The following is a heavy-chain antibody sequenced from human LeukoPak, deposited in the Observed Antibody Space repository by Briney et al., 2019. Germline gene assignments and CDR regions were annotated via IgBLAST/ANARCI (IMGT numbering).Heavy chain of an antibody. CDR1: GYSISSNNW. Sequence: SDTLSLTCAVSGYSISSNNWWAWVRQPPGQGLEWIGYIYYNGNTYYNPYNSSLTGRVTMSVDTSKDQFSLKLDSVTEIDTAMYYCARNQAVVANRGDSDVWGQGTMVTVSS. V-gene: IGHV4-28*01. J-gene: IGHJ3*01. CDR3: ARNQAVVANRGDSDV. D-gene: IGHD2-15*01. CDR2: IYYNGNT.